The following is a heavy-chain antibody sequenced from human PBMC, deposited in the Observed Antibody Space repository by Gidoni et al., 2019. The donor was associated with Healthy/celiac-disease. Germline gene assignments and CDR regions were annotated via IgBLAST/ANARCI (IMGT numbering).Heavy chain of an antibody. D-gene: IGHD1-1*01. CDR2: IDWDDDK. CDR1: GFSLSTSGMC. J-gene: IGHJ6*03. CDR3: ARTRLQLYYYYMDV. Sequence: QVTLRESGPALVKPTQTLTLTCTFSGFSLSTSGMCVSWIRQPPGKALEWLARIDWDDDKYYSTSLKTRLTISKDTSKNQVVLTMTNMDPVDTATYYCARTRLQLYYYYMDVWGKGTTVTVSS. V-gene: IGHV2-70*15.